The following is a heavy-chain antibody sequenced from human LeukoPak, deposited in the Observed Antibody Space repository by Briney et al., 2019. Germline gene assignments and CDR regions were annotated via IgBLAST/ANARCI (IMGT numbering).Heavy chain of an antibody. D-gene: IGHD2-2*01. CDR2: ISYDGSNK. CDR3: AKSEYCSSTSCSSFDY. J-gene: IGHJ4*02. CDR1: GFTFSSYA. V-gene: IGHV3-30*01. Sequence: PGRSLRLSCAASGFTFSSYAMHWVRQAPGKGLEWVAVISYDGSNKYYADSVKGRFTISRDNSKNTLYLQMNSLRAEDTAVYYCAKSEYCSSTSCSSFDYWGQGTLVTVSS.